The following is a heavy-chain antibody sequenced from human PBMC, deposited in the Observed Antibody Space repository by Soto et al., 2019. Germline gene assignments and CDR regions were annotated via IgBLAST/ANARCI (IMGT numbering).Heavy chain of an antibody. Sequence: QVPLVQSGAEVKKPGSSVKVSCKASGGTFSSYPISWVRQAPGQGLEWMGRIIPILGIANYAQKFQGRVTITADKSTSTAYMELSSLRSEDTAVYYCASQYCSSTSCYQLIWGQGTLVTVSS. D-gene: IGHD2-2*01. J-gene: IGHJ4*02. CDR2: IIPILGIA. CDR3: ASQYCSSTSCYQLI. V-gene: IGHV1-69*02. CDR1: GGTFSSYP.